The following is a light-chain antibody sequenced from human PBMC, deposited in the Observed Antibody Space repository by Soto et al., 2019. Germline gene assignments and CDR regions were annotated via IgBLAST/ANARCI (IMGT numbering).Light chain of an antibody. CDR3: QQYGSSPLT. CDR2: GAS. J-gene: IGKJ4*01. CDR1: QSVSSNY. V-gene: IGKV3-20*01. Sequence: EIVLTQSPGTLSLSPGERGTLSCRASQSVSSNYLAWYQQKPGQAPRLLIYGASSRATGIPDRFSGSGSGTDFTLTISRLEPEDFALYYCQQYGSSPLTFGGGTKVHIK.